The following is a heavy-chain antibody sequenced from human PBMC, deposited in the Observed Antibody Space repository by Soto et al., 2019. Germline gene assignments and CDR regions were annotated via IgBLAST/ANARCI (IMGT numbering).Heavy chain of an antibody. CDR2: IYPGDSDT. CDR1: GYTFTSYW. V-gene: IGHV5-51*01. CDR3: ARTGPHSSSGYRHAY. D-gene: IGHD6-13*01. J-gene: IGHJ4*02. Sequence: PGESLKISCKGSGYTFTSYWIGWVRQMPGKGPEWMGVIYPGDSDTRYSPSFQGQVTISADRSISTAYLQWSSLKASDTAMYYCARTGPHSSSGYRHAYWGQGTLVTVSS.